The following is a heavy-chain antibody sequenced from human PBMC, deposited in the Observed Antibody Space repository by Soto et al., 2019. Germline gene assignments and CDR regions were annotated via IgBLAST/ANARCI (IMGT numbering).Heavy chain of an antibody. D-gene: IGHD3-22*01. CDR2: IIPIFGTA. Sequence: QVQLVQSGAEVKKPGSSVKVSCKASGGTFSSYAISWVRQAHGQGLEWMGGIIPIFGTANYAQKFQGRVTITADESTSTAYMELSSLRSEDTAVYYCARRCGYYYDSSGPCCYWGQGTLVTVSS. CDR1: GGTFSSYA. V-gene: IGHV1-69*01. CDR3: ARRCGYYYDSSGPCCY. J-gene: IGHJ4*02.